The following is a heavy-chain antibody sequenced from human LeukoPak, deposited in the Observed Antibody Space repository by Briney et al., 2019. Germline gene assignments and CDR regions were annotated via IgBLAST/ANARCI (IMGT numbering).Heavy chain of an antibody. Sequence: ASVKVSCKASGYTFTSYGISWVRQAPGQGLEWMGWISAYNGNTNYAQKLQGRVTMTTDTSTSTAYMDVRSLRSDDTAVYYCARGVGYCSGGSCFNWFDPWGQGTLVTVSS. CDR1: GYTFTSYG. CDR2: ISAYNGNT. D-gene: IGHD2-15*01. J-gene: IGHJ5*02. CDR3: ARGVGYCSGGSCFNWFDP. V-gene: IGHV1-18*04.